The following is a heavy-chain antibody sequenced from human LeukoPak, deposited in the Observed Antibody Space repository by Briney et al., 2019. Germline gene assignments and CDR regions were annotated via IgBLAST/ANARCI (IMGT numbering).Heavy chain of an antibody. CDR1: GYTFTTYY. CDR2: INPSGGST. D-gene: IGHD2-15*01. J-gene: IGHJ5*02. CDR3: ARDGGYCSGSSCRGFQNWFDP. V-gene: IGHV1-46*01. Sequence: GASVKVSCKASGYTFTTYYMHWVRQAPGQGLEWMGIINPSGGSTSYAQKFQGRVTMTRDTSTSTVYMELSSLSSEDTAVYYCARDGGYCSGSSCRGFQNWFDPWGQGTLVTVSS.